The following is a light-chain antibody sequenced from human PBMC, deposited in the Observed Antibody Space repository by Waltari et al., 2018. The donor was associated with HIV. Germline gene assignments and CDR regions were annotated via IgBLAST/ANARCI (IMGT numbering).Light chain of an antibody. Sequence: QSALTQPASVSWSPGQSLTISCTGTSSDLGGYNFVSWYQQHPGKAPKLMIYDVSKRPSGVSNRFAGSKSGNTASLTISGLQAEDEADYYCCSYAGSSTYVFGTGTKVTVL. CDR3: CSYAGSSTYV. CDR2: DVS. V-gene: IGLV2-23*02. CDR1: SSDLGGYNF. J-gene: IGLJ1*01.